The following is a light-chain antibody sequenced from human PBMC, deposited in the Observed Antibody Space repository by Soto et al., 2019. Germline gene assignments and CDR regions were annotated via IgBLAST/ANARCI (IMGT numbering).Light chain of an antibody. V-gene: IGKV3-15*01. J-gene: IGKJ4*01. CDR2: GAS. CDR1: QRVRRSY. Sequence: IVLIPSAATPSFSPGARATLSCRAIQRVRRSYLAWYQRKPGQAPRLLTYGASSRATGIPARFGGSGSATEFTLTISSLQSEDFEVYYCQQYSQWPLTFGGGTKVDIK. CDR3: QQYSQWPLT.